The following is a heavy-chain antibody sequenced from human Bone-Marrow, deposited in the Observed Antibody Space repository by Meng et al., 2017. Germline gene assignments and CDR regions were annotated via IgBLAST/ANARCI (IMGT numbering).Heavy chain of an antibody. CDR2: IYHSGST. V-gene: IGHV4-4*03. J-gene: IGHJ4*02. D-gene: IGHD6-13*01. CDR3: ARGSSSSWPNFDY. CDR1: GGSISSSNW. Sequence: GQLQESGPGLVKPPGTLSLTCAVAGGSISSSNWWSWVRQPPGKGLEWIGEIYHSGSTNYNPSLKSRVTISVDKSKNQFSLKLSSVTAADTAVYYCARGSSSSWPNFDYWGQGTLVTVSS.